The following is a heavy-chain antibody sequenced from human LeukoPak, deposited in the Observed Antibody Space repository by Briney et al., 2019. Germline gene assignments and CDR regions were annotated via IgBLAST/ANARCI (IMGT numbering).Heavy chain of an antibody. CDR1: GFTFSSYS. V-gene: IGHV3-21*04. Sequence: GGSLRLSCAASGFTFSSYSMNWVRQAPGKGLEWVSSISTSNSYIFYADSVKGRFTISRDNAKNSLYLQMNSLRAEDTAVYYCAKDPLDIAVAGDGWGQGTLVTVSS. D-gene: IGHD6-19*01. J-gene: IGHJ4*02. CDR3: AKDPLDIAVAGDG. CDR2: ISTSNSYI.